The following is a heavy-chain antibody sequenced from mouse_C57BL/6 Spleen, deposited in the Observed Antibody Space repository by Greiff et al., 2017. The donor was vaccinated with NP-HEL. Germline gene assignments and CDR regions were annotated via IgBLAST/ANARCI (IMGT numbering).Heavy chain of an antibody. CDR3: AREGDYGSSYDYAMDY. D-gene: IGHD1-1*01. V-gene: IGHV1-85*01. J-gene: IGHJ4*01. Sequence: QVQLQQSGPELVKPGASVKLSCKASGYTFTSYDINWVKQRPGQGLEWIGWIYPRDGSTKYNEKFKGKATLTVDTSSSTAYMELHSLTSEDSAVYFCAREGDYGSSYDYAMDYWGQGTSVTVSS. CDR1: GYTFTSYD. CDR2: IYPRDGST.